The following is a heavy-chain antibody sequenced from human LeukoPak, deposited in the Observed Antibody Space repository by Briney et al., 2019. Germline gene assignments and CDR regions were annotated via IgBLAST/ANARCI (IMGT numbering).Heavy chain of an antibody. CDR2: FDPEDGET. V-gene: IGHV1-24*01. Sequence: GASVKVSCKVSGYTLTELSMHWVRQAPGKGLEWMGGFDPEDGETIYAQKFQGRVTMTEDTSTDTAYMELSSLRSEDTAVYYCATDTAKYYYDSSGYPGRFGYWGQGTLVTVYS. J-gene: IGHJ4*02. CDR1: GYTLTELS. CDR3: ATDTAKYYYDSSGYPGRFGY. D-gene: IGHD3-22*01.